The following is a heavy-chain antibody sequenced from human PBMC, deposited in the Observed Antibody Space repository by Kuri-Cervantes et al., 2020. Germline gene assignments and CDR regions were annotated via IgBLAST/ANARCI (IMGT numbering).Heavy chain of an antibody. CDR1: GYTFTSYA. Sequence: ASVKVSCKASGYTFTSYAMHWVRQAPGKGLEWMGGFDPEDGETIYAQKFQGRVTMTEDTSTDTAYMELSSLRSEDTAVYYCATKIAAAGHMEIYYYYAMDVWGQGTTVTVSS. D-gene: IGHD6-13*01. CDR2: FDPEDGET. V-gene: IGHV1-24*01. CDR3: ATKIAAAGHMEIYYYYAMDV. J-gene: IGHJ6*02.